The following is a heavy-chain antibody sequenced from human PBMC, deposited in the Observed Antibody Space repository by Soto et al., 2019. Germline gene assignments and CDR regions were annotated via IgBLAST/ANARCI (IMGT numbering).Heavy chain of an antibody. V-gene: IGHV3-48*04. CDR1: GFPFSSYT. CDR3: ASGEMATITCFDY. D-gene: IGHD5-12*01. Sequence: GGSLSLSCAASGFPFSSYTMNWVRQAPGKGLEWVSYISSSGSTIYYADSVKGRFTISRDNAKNSLYLQMNSLRAEDTAVYYCASGEMATITCFDYWGQGTLVTV. J-gene: IGHJ4*02. CDR2: ISSSGSTI.